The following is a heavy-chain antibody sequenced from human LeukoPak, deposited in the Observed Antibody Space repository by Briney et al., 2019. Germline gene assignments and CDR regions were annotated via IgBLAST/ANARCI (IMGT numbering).Heavy chain of an antibody. D-gene: IGHD3-16*02. CDR2: INTNTGNP. Sequence: ASVKVSCKASGYTFTSYAMNWVRQAPGQGLEWMGWINTNTGNPTYAQGFTGRFVFSLDTSVSTAYLQISSLKAEDTAVYYCASMITFGGVIVQGAYYFDYWGQGTLVTVSS. J-gene: IGHJ4*02. CDR1: GYTFTSYA. CDR3: ASMITFGGVIVQGAYYFDY. V-gene: IGHV7-4-1*02.